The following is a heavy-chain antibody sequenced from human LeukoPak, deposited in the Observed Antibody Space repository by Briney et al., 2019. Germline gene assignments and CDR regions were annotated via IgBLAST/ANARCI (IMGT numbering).Heavy chain of an antibody. J-gene: IGHJ3*02. CDR2: IRYDGSNK. D-gene: IGHD1-26*01. CDR1: GFTFSSIG. V-gene: IGHV3-30*02. CDR3: ARDRVQWELPSDAFDI. Sequence: GGSLRLSCAASGFTFSSIGMHWVRQAPGKGLEWLAFIRYDGSNKYYADSVKGRFTISRDNSKNTLYLQMNSLRAEDTAVYYCARDRVQWELPSDAFDIWGQGTMVTVSS.